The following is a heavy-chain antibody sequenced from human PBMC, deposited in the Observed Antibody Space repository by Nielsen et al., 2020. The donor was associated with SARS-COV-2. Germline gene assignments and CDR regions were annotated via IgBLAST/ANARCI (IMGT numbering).Heavy chain of an antibody. CDR1: GDSISSGDYY. J-gene: IGHJ3*02. D-gene: IGHD6-13*01. Sequence: SETLSLTCTVSGDSISSGDYYWGWIRQPPGKGLEWIGSIYYSGSTYYNPSLKSRVTISVDTSKNQFSLKLSSVTAADTAVYYCARGQLVPPVDAFDIWGQGTMVTVSS. CDR2: IYYSGST. CDR3: ARGQLVPPVDAFDI. V-gene: IGHV4-39*01.